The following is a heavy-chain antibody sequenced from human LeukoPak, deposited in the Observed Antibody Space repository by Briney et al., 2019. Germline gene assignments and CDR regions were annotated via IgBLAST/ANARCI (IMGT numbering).Heavy chain of an antibody. Sequence: ASVKVSCKASGYTFTGYAIHWVRRAPGQGLEWMGWINPEKRDTGYAHKLQGRVTMTSDTSISTAYMELSSLRSDDTAVYYCAKKVRGPSHPLDFWGQGTLVTVSS. CDR3: AKKVRGPSHPLDF. D-gene: IGHD5-12*01. CDR1: GYTFTGYA. J-gene: IGHJ4*02. CDR2: INPEKRDT. V-gene: IGHV1-2*02.